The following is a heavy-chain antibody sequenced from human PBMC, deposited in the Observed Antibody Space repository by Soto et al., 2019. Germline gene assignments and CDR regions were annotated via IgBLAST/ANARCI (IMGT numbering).Heavy chain of an antibody. J-gene: IGHJ4*02. CDR3: AKDSPPLLWFGELYYFDY. D-gene: IGHD3-10*01. V-gene: IGHV3-23*01. Sequence: GGSLRLSCAASGLTFSSYAMSWVRQATGKGLEWVSAISGSGGSTYYADSVKGRFTISRDNSKNTLYLQMNSLRAEDTAVYYCAKDSPPLLWFGELYYFDYWGQGTLVTVSS. CDR2: ISGSGGST. CDR1: GLTFSSYA.